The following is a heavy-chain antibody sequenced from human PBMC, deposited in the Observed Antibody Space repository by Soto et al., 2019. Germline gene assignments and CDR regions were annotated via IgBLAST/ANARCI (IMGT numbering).Heavy chain of an antibody. CDR2: ITANGATT. CDR3: AKTPYDYYYYYGMDV. CDR1: GLSFSNYA. V-gene: IGHV3-23*01. Sequence: EVQLLESGGGLVQPGGSLTLSCAASGLSFSNYAMSWVRQAPGKGLEWVSAITANGATTQYADSVKGRFTISRDNSKSTVYLQMTSLRAEDTAIYHCAKTPYDYYYYYGMDVWGQGTTVTVSS. J-gene: IGHJ6*02.